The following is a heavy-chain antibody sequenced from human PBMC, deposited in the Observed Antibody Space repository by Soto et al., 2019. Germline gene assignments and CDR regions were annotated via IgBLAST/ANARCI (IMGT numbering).Heavy chain of an antibody. D-gene: IGHD3-9*01. Sequence: ASVQVSCQASRYTFTGYYMHWVRQAPGQGLEWMGWINPNSGGTNYAQKFQGRVTMTRDTSISTAYMELSRLRSDDTAVYYCASGRLYDVLTGSFDYWGQGTLVTVSS. CDR2: INPNSGGT. V-gene: IGHV1-2*02. CDR1: RYTFTGYY. J-gene: IGHJ4*02. CDR3: ASGRLYDVLTGSFDY.